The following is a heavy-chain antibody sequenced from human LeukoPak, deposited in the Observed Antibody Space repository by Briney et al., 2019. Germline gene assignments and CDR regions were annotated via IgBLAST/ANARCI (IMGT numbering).Heavy chain of an antibody. CDR2: ISSSGSTI. CDR3: ARDKINYGMDV. Sequence: PGGSLRLSCAASGFTVSSNYMSWIRQAPGKGLEWVSYISSSGSTIYYADSVKGRFTISRDNAKNSLYLQMNSLRAEDTAVYYCARDKINYGMDVWGQGTTVTVSS. CDR1: GFTVSSNY. V-gene: IGHV3-11*01. J-gene: IGHJ6*02.